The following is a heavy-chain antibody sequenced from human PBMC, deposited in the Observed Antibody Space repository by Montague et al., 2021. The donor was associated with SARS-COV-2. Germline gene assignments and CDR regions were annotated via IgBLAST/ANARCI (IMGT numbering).Heavy chain of an antibody. J-gene: IGHJ6*03. V-gene: IGHV4-34*01. CDR2: ISQSGNT. D-gene: IGHD2-2*02. CDR3: ARLGDGIVPSPILGLGPYYSSSYMDV. Sequence: SETLSLTCAVSGGSFSRYYWSWIRQPPGKGLEWIGEISQSGNTKYNPSLQSRVSISLDTSRNQFSLKVSSVTAADTAIYYCARLGDGIVPSPILGLGPYYSSSYMDVWGKGTIATVFS. CDR1: GGSFSRYY.